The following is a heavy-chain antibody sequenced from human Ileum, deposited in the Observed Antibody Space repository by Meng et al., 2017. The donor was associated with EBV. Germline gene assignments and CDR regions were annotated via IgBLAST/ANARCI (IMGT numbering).Heavy chain of an antibody. CDR2: MNPKTGTA. V-gene: IGHV1-8*01. CDR1: GYTFTNYD. J-gene: IGHJ4*02. Sequence: QVQLVQYGDEVKKPGASVKVSCKASGYTFTNYDISWVRQATGQGLEWMGWMNPKTGTAHYAQKFQGRVSMTRDTSITTAYMELSSLTSEDTAVYYCVRTLERGDYWGQGTLVTVSS. CDR3: VRTLERGDY. D-gene: IGHD5-24*01.